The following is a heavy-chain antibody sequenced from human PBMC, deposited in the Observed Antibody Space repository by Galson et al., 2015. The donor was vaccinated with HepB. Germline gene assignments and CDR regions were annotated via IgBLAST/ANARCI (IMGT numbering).Heavy chain of an antibody. CDR3: AKPGVLDYYYGMDV. J-gene: IGHJ6*02. Sequence: YLRLSCAASGFTFSSYAMSWVRQAPGKGLEWVSAISGSGGSTYYADSVKGRFTIPRDNSKNTLYLQMNSLRAEDTAVYYCAKPGVLDYYYGMDVWGQGTTVTVSS. CDR1: GFTFSSYA. V-gene: IGHV3-23*01. CDR2: ISGSGGST. D-gene: IGHD3-10*01.